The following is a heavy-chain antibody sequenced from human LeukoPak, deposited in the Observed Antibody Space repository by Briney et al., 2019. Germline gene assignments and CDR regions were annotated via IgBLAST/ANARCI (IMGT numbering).Heavy chain of an antibody. Sequence: SETLSLTCTVSGGSISSGSYYWSWIRQHPGKGLEWIGYIYYSGSTYYNPSLKSRVTISVDRSKNQFSLKLSSVTAADTAVYYCARHSLGGQQLTDAFDIWGQGTMVTVSS. J-gene: IGHJ3*02. V-gene: IGHV4-31*03. CDR2: IYYSGST. D-gene: IGHD6-13*01. CDR1: GGSISSGSYY. CDR3: ARHSLGGQQLTDAFDI.